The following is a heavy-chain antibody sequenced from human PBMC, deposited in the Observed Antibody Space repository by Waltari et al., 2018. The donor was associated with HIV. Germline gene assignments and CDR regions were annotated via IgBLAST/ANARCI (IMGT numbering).Heavy chain of an antibody. J-gene: IGHJ2*01. CDR2: GYLSGST. V-gene: IGHV4-61*02. Sequence: QVQLQESGPGLVKPSQTLSLTCTVPGGPITSGTYYWTWIRQPAGTGLEWVGRGYLSGSTTYNASLRSRVTISVDTSKNQFSLKLTSVTAADTAVYYCARGLDILTAHYHWYLDLWGRGTRVTVSS. D-gene: IGHD3-9*01. CDR3: ARGLDILTAHYHWYLDL. CDR1: GGPITSGTYY.